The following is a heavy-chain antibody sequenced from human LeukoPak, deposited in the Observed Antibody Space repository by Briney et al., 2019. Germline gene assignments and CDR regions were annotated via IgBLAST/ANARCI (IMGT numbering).Heavy chain of an antibody. D-gene: IGHD3-10*01. Sequence: ASVKVSCKASGYMFTSYYMHWVRQAPGQGLEWMGRINPNSGGTNYAQKFQGRVIMTRDTSISTTYMELSRLRSDDTAVYYCARSGSGYMDVWGKGTTVTVSS. CDR1: GYMFTSYY. CDR2: INPNSGGT. CDR3: ARSGSGYMDV. J-gene: IGHJ6*03. V-gene: IGHV1-2*06.